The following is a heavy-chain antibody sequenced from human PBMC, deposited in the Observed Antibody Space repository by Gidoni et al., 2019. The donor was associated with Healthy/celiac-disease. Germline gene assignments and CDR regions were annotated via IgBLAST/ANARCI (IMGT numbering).Heavy chain of an antibody. J-gene: IGHJ3*02. Sequence: EVQLVESGGGLVQPGGSLRLSCAASGFTFSSYDMHWVRQATGKGLEWVSAIGTAGDTYYPGSVKGRFTISRENAKNSLYLQMNSLRAGDTAVYYCARGGYHTPLGAFDIWGQGTMVTVSS. V-gene: IGHV3-13*01. CDR2: IGTAGDT. D-gene: IGHD5-12*01. CDR1: GFTFSSYD. CDR3: ARGGYHTPLGAFDI.